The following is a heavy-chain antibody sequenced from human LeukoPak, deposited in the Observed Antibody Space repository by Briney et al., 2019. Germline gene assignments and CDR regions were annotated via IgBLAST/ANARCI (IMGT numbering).Heavy chain of an antibody. CDR3: SISGCEGSIDY. D-gene: IGHD5-12*01. J-gene: IGHJ4*02. V-gene: IGHV1-69*13. CDR2: IIPIFGTA. Sequence: ASVKVSCKASGGTFSSYAISWVRQAPGQGLEWMGGIIPIFGTANYAQKFQGRVTITADESTSTAYMELSSLRSEDTAVYYCSISGCEGSIDYWGQGTLVTVSS. CDR1: GGTFSSYA.